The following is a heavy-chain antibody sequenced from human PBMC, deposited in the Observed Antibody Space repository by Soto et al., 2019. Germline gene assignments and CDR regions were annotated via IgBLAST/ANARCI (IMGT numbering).Heavy chain of an antibody. J-gene: IGHJ6*02. CDR2: TYYRSKWYN. Sequence: SQTLSLTCAISGDSVSSNSAAWNWIRQSPSRGLEWLGRTYYRSKWYNDYAVSMKSRITINPDTSKNQFSLQLNSVTPEDTAVYYCARDSIAAALQNYYYGMDVWGQGTTVTVSS. CDR3: ARDSIAAALQNYYYGMDV. D-gene: IGHD6-13*01. CDR1: GDSVSSNSAA. V-gene: IGHV6-1*01.